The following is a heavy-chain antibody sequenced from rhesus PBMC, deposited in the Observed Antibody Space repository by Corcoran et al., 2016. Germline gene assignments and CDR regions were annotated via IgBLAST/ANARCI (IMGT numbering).Heavy chain of an antibody. Sequence: EVQLVESGGGLAKPGGSLRLSCAASGFTYSDYYMGWVRQAPGKGRGWVSSSRNGGRSTWYADSVQGRFSVSRENAKNTLYFQMKRLRAEDTAVYYCVRDAFGLSNYGLDSWGQGVVVTVSS. CDR2: SRNGGRST. J-gene: IGHJ6*01. D-gene: IGHD3-3*01. V-gene: IGHV3-178*01. CDR1: GFTYSDYY. CDR3: VRDAFGLSNYGLDS.